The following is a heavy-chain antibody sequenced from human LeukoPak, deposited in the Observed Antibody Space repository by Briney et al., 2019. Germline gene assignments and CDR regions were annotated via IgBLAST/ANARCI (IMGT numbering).Heavy chain of an antibody. J-gene: IGHJ4*02. CDR3: AREVGATTYYFDY. Sequence: GGSLRLSCLGSGFTFDNYAMSWVRQAPGKGLEWVSAISGSGGKTYYADSVKGRFTISRDNSKNTLYLQMNSLRAEDTAVYYCAREVGATTYYFDYWGQGTLVTVSS. CDR2: ISGSGGKT. CDR1: GFTFDNYA. V-gene: IGHV3-23*01. D-gene: IGHD1-26*01.